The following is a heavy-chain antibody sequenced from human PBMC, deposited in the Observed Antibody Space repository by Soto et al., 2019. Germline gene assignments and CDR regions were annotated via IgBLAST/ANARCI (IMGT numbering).Heavy chain of an antibody. CDR2: MNPNSGNT. J-gene: IGHJ6*02. CDR1: GYTFTSYD. D-gene: IGHD3-3*01. V-gene: IGHV1-8*01. Sequence: SSGKVSCKASGYTFTSYDINWVRQATGQGLEWMGWMNPNSGNTGYAQKFQGRVTMTRNTSISTAYMELSSLRSEDTAVYYCARGRSSLVTIFGVVRRYYYGMDVWGQGTTVTVSS. CDR3: ARGRSSLVTIFGVVRRYYYGMDV.